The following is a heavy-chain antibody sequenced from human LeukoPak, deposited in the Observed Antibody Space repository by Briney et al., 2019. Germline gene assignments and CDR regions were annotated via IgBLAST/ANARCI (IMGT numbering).Heavy chain of an antibody. CDR2: ISSSGSTK. CDR1: GFTFSDYY. Sequence: GGSLRLSCAASGFTFSDYYMSWIRQAPGKGLEWVSYISSSGSTKAYADSVKGRFTISRDNAKNSLYLQMNSLGAEDMAVYYCARARGSYSFDYWGQGTLVTVSS. D-gene: IGHD1-26*01. V-gene: IGHV3-11*01. CDR3: ARARGSYSFDY. J-gene: IGHJ4*02.